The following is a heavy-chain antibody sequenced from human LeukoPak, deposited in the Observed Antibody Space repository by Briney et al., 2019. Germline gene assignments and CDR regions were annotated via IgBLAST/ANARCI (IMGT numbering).Heavy chain of an antibody. D-gene: IGHD3-9*01. CDR2: IYSTESI. J-gene: IGHJ6*02. Sequence: GGSLRLSCAASGFTVSSKYMSWVRQAPGKGLEWVSAIYSTESIYYADSVKGRFTISRDSSKNTLYLQMNSLRAEDTAVYYCARDSLRYFDWLSPIYYYYGMDVWGQGTTVTVSS. CDR3: ARDSLRYFDWLSPIYYYYGMDV. V-gene: IGHV3-53*01. CDR1: GFTVSSKY.